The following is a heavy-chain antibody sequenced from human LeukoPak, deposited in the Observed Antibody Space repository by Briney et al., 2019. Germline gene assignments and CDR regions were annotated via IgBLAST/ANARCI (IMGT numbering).Heavy chain of an antibody. V-gene: IGHV4-30-4*01. CDR1: GGSISSGDYY. CDR2: IYYSGST. D-gene: IGHD6-19*01. CDR3: ARDVAVAGTYYYYGMDV. Sequence: PSETLSLTCTVSGGSISSGDYYWSWIHQPPGKGLEWIGYIYYSGSTYYNPSLKSRVTISVDTSKNQFSLKLSSVTAADTAVYYCARDVAVAGTYYYYGMDVWGKGTTVTVSS. J-gene: IGHJ6*04.